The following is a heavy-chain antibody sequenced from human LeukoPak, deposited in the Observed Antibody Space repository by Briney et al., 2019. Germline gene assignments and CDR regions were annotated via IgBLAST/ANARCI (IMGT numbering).Heavy chain of an antibody. D-gene: IGHD2-2*01. CDR3: ARTPLGYCSSTSCYDGSYYMDV. CDR2: ISSSSSTI. Sequence: GGSLRLSCAASGFTFSSYSMNWVRQAPGKGLEWVSYISSSSSTIYYADSVKGRFTISRDNAKNSLYLQMNSLRAEDTAVYYCARTPLGYCSSTSCYDGSYYMDVWGKGTTVTVSS. CDR1: GFTFSSYS. V-gene: IGHV3-48*01. J-gene: IGHJ6*03.